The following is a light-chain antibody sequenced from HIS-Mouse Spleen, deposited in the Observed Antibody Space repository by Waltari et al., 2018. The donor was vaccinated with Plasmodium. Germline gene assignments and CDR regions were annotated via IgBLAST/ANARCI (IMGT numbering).Light chain of an antibody. V-gene: IGLV2-8*01. CDR3: SSYAGSNNLV. CDR1: SSDVGGYNY. Sequence: HSALTQPPSASGSPGQSVTISCTGTSSDVGGYNYVSWYQQHPGKAPKLMIYEVSKRPSGVPYRFSGSKSGNTASLTVSGLQAEDEADYYCSSYAGSNNLVFGGGTKLTVL. CDR2: EVS. J-gene: IGLJ2*01.